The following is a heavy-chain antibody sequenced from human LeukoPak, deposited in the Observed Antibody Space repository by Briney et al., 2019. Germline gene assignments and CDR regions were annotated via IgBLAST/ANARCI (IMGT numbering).Heavy chain of an antibody. J-gene: IGHJ3*02. CDR3: ARRFGGELPLGAFDI. CDR2: IKQDGSEK. CDR1: GFTFSSYW. D-gene: IGHD3-16*01. V-gene: IGHV3-7*01. Sequence: GGSLRLSCAASGFTFSSYWMSWVRQAPGKGLEWVANIKQDGSEKYYVDSVKGRFTISRDNAKNSLYLQMNSLRAEDTAVYYCARRFGGELPLGAFDIWGQGTMVTVSS.